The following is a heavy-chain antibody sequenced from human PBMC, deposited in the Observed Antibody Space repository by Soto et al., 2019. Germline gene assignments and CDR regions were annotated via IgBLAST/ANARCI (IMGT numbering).Heavy chain of an antibody. Sequence: QVQLQESGPGLVKPSQTLSLTCTVSGGSISSGGYYWSWIRQHPGKGLEWIGYIYYSGSTYYNPSLKSRVTISVDTSKSQCALKMSSVTAADTAVYYCARTTTVTLYYYGMDVWGQGTTVTVSS. CDR2: IYYSGST. CDR3: ARTTTVTLYYYGMDV. V-gene: IGHV4-31*03. CDR1: GGSISSGGYY. J-gene: IGHJ6*01. D-gene: IGHD4-17*01.